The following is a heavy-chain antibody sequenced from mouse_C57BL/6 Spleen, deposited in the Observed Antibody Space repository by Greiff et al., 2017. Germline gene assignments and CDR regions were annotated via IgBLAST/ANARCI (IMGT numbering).Heavy chain of an antibody. CDR2: IDPSDSET. CDR1: GYTFTSYW. D-gene: IGHD3-2*02. J-gene: IGHJ2*01. V-gene: IGHV1-52*01. Sequence: VQLQQPGAELVRPGSSVKLSCKASGYTFTSYWMHWVKQRPIQGLEWIGNIDPSDSETHYNQKFKDKATLTVDKSSSTAYMQLSSLTSEDSAVYYCARSRSSGSPFDYWGQGTTLTVSS. CDR3: ARSRSSGSPFDY.